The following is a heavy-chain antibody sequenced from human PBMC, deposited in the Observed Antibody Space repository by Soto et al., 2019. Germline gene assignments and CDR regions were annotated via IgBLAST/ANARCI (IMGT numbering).Heavy chain of an antibody. Sequence: QVQLVESGGGVVQPGRSLRLACAASGFPFRSYGMHWVRQAPGKGLEWVAFISNDDGGHTYYSDSVKGRFTISRDKSKNTLYLQMNSLRAEDTAIFYCAKDRGGRWLQTLDFWGQGTLVTVSS. J-gene: IGHJ4*02. CDR3: AKDRGGRWLQTLDF. CDR2: ISNDDGGHT. CDR1: GFPFRSYG. D-gene: IGHD5-12*01. V-gene: IGHV3-30*18.